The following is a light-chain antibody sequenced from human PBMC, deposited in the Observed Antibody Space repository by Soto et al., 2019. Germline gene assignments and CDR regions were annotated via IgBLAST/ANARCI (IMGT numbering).Light chain of an antibody. V-gene: IGKV3-11*01. CDR2: DTS. J-gene: IGKJ4*01. Sequence: EIVVTQSPVTLSLSPGDRATLSCRTSQNVNYYLAWYQQKPGQAPRLLIYDTSNRATGIPARFTGSGSGTDFTLTISSLEPEDSAVYYCHQRGDWPTFGGGTKVE. CDR3: HQRGDWPT. CDR1: QNVNYY.